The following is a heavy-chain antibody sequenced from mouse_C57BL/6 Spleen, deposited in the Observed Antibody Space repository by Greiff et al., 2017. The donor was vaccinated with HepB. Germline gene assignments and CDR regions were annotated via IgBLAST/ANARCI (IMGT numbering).Heavy chain of an antibody. CDR1: GFNIKDDY. J-gene: IGHJ2*01. D-gene: IGHD3-2*02. CDR3: TTTTLDSSGYVGY. CDR2: IDPENGDT. V-gene: IGHV14-4*01. Sequence: VQLQQSGAELVRPGASVKLSCTASGFNIKDDYMHWVKQRPEQGLEWIGWIDPENGDTEDASKFQGKATITADTSSNTAYLQLSSLTSEDTAVYYCTTTTLDSSGYVGYWGQGTTLTVSS.